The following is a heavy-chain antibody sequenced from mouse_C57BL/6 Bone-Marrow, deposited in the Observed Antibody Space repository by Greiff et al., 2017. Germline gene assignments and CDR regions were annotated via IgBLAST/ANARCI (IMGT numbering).Heavy chain of an antibody. CDR1: GYTFTSYW. Sequence: QVQLQQPGTELVKPGASVKLSCKASGYTFTSYWMHWVKQRPGPGLEWIGNINPSNGGTNYNEKFKSKATLTVDKSSSTAYMQLSSLTSEDSSVYYCAREACEGNYLDYWGQGTSLTVSS. CDR2: INPSNGGT. J-gene: IGHJ2*02. V-gene: IGHV1-53*01. CDR3: AREACEGNYLDY.